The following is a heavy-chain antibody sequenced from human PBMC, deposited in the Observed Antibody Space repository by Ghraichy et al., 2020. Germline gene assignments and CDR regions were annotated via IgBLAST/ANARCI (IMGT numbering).Heavy chain of an antibody. D-gene: IGHD2-2*01. V-gene: IGHV4-39*01. CDR3: ASLGVPAAFDI. CDR1: GGSISSSSYY. CDR2: IYYSGST. Sequence: SETLSLTCTVSGGSISSSSYYWGWIRQPTGKGLEWIGCIYYSGSTYYNLYLKSRVTIYVDTSQNQVSLKLSTATAADAAVYYGASLGVPAAFDIWGQGTMVTVSS. J-gene: IGHJ3*02.